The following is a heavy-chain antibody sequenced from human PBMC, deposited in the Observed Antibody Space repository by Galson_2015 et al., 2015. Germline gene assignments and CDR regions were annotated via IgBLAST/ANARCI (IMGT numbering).Heavy chain of an antibody. D-gene: IGHD6-19*01. CDR1: GGSVNTDNYY. J-gene: IGHJ4*02. CDR3: ARISSVAATPVDC. V-gene: IGHV4-61*01. CDR2: IYYSGSA. Sequence: LSLTCTVSGGSVNTDNYYWSWIRQPPGKGLEWIGYIYYSGSAYYNPSLNSRVSISIDTSKDQFSLKVRSLTPADTAVYYCARISSVAATPVDCWGQGTLVTVS.